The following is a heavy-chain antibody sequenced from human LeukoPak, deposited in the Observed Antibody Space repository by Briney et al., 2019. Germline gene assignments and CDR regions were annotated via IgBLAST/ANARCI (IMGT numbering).Heavy chain of an antibody. J-gene: IGHJ1*01. CDR1: GYSISSGYY. CDR3: ARGGSGVQH. CDR2: IYHSGST. D-gene: IGHD6-25*01. Sequence: SETLSLTCTVSGYSISSGYYWGWIRQPLGKGLEWIGSIYHSGSTYYNPSLKSRVTISVDTSKNQFSLKLSSVTAADTAVYYCARGGSGVQHWGQGTLVTVSS. V-gene: IGHV4-38-2*02.